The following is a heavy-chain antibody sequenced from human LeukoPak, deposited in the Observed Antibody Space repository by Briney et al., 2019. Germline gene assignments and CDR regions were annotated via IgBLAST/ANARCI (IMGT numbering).Heavy chain of an antibody. D-gene: IGHD6-19*01. CDR3: AKANTRYSSGWTQYYFDY. V-gene: IGHV3-21*01. J-gene: IGHJ4*02. CDR2: ISSSNSYI. CDR1: GFTFSSYS. Sequence: SGGSLRLSCAASGFTFSSYSMNWVRQAPGKGLEWVSSISSSNSYIFYADSVKGRFAISRDNAKNSLYLQMNSLRAEDTAVYYCAKANTRYSSGWTQYYFDYWGQGTLVTVSS.